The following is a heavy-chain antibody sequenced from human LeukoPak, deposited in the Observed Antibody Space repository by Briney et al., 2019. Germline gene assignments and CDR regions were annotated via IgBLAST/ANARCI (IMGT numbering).Heavy chain of an antibody. CDR2: MNPNSGYT. D-gene: IGHD3-9*01. CDR1: GYTFSSFD. J-gene: IGHJ4*02. V-gene: IGHV1-8*01. Sequence: ASVKVSCKASGYTFSSFDINWVRQATGQGPEWMGWMNPNSGYTDYAQRFQGRVTMTRDTSINTAYMELSRLRSDDTAVYYCARGILTGYSPQGPYYFDYWGQGTLVTVSS. CDR3: ARGILTGYSPQGPYYFDY.